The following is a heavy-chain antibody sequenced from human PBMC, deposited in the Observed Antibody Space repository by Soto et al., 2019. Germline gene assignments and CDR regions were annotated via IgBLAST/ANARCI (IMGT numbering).Heavy chain of an antibody. CDR1: GASISNTNW. CDR2: IYHSGTT. D-gene: IGHD6-13*01. CDR3: AIPGAGDFDY. V-gene: IGHV4-4*02. J-gene: IGHJ4*02. Sequence: QVQLQESGPGLVEPSGTLSLTCAVSGASISNTNWWSWVRQPPGKGLEWIGEIYHSGTTNCDPSLKSRVTISLDKSKNQFSLKLSSVTAADTAVYYCAIPGAGDFDYWGQGTLVTVSS.